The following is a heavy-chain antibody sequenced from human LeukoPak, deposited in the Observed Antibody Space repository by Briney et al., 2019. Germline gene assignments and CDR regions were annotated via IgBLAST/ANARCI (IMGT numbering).Heavy chain of an antibody. CDR2: INHSGST. CDR3: ARASRYSGSYYPLDY. V-gene: IGHV4-34*01. D-gene: IGHD1-26*01. CDR1: GGSFSGYY. J-gene: IGHJ4*02. Sequence: SETLSLTCAVYGGSFSGYYWSWIRQPPGKGLEWIGEINHSGSTNYNPSLKSRVTISVDTSKNQFSLKLSSVTAADTAVYYCARASRYSGSYYPLDYWGRGTLVTVSS.